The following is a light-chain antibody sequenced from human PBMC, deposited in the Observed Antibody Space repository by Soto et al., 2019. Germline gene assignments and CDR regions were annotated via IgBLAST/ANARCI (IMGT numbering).Light chain of an antibody. V-gene: IGKV2-28*01. CDR2: LGS. CDR3: MQALQSPRT. Sequence: DVVMTQSPLSLPVTPGEPASISCRSSQSLLHSNGYNYLHWYLQKPGQSPQLLIYLGSNRASGVPDRFSSSGSGTDFTLKISRMEAEDVGIYFCMQALQSPRTFGQGTKLEIK. CDR1: QSLLHSNGYNY. J-gene: IGKJ2*01.